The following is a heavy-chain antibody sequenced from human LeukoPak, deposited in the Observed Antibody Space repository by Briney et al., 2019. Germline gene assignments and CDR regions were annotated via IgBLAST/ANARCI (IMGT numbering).Heavy chain of an antibody. CDR2: ISAYNGNT. D-gene: IGHD2-15*01. J-gene: IGHJ4*02. Sequence: GSSVKVSCKASGYTFTSYGISWVRQAPGQGLEWMGWISAYNGNTNYAQKLQGRVTMTTDTSTSTAYMELRSLGSDDTAVYYCARSTFPVAATPFLVLYYWGQGTLVTVSS. CDR3: ARSTFPVAATPFLVLYY. V-gene: IGHV1-18*01. CDR1: GYTFTSYG.